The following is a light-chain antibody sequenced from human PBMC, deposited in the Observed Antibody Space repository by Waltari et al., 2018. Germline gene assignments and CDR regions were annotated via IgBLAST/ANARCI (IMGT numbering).Light chain of an antibody. V-gene: IGKV3-11*01. CDR3: QQRGNWPSGYT. CDR2: DAS. J-gene: IGKJ3*01. CDR1: QSVSTY. Sequence: EIVLTQSPATLSLSPGETATLSCRASQSVSTYLTWYQQKPGQAPRLLIYDASRRATGIPARFSGSGSGTDFTLTISSLEPEDFAVYYCQQRGNWPSGYTFGPGTKVDIK.